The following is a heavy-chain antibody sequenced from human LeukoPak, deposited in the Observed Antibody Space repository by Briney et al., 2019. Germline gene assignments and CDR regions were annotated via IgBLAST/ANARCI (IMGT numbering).Heavy chain of an antibody. CDR3: AREAPTTSPYYYYYMDV. J-gene: IGHJ6*03. CDR2: IYTSGST. V-gene: IGHV4-4*07. Sequence: SETLSLTCTVPGGSISSYYWSWIRQPAGKGLEWIGRIYTSGSTNYNPSLKSRVTMSVDTSKNQFSLKLSSVTAADTAVYYCAREAPTTSPYYYYYMDVWGKETTVTVSS. CDR1: GGSISSYY. D-gene: IGHD1-26*01.